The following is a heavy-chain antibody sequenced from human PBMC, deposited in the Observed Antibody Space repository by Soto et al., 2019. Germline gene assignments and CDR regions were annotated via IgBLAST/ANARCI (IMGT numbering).Heavy chain of an antibody. D-gene: IGHD2-15*01. CDR2: MNPNSGNT. Sequence: ASVTVSCKASGYTFTSYDINWVRQATGQGLEWMGWMNPNSGNTGYAQKFQGRVTMTRNTSISTAYMELSSLTSEDTALYYCARDNLEDVDLRGYYFDSWGQGTQVTVSS. CDR1: GYTFTSYD. V-gene: IGHV1-8*01. CDR3: ARDNLEDVDLRGYYFDS. J-gene: IGHJ4*02.